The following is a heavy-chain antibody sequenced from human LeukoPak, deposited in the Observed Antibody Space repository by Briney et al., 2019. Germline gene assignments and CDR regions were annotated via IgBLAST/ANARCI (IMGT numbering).Heavy chain of an antibody. CDR3: ARQNFYRYCRSTSCYRPYYYYYMDV. CDR1: GGSFSGYY. V-gene: IGHV4-34*01. Sequence: SETLSLTCAVYGGSFSGYYWSWIRQPPGKGLEWLGEINHSGSTNYSPSLKSRVTISVDTSKNQFSLKLSSVTAADTTVYYCARQNFYRYCRSTSCYRPYYYYYMDVWGKGTTVTISS. CDR2: INHSGST. D-gene: IGHD2-2*01. J-gene: IGHJ6*03.